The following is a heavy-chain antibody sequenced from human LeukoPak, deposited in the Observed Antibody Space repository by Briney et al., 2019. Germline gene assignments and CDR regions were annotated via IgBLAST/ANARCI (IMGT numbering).Heavy chain of an antibody. J-gene: IGHJ4*02. D-gene: IGHD3-22*01. Sequence: ASVKVSCKASGYTFTSYGISWVRQAPGQGLEWMGWISAYNGNTNYAQKLQGRVTMTTDTSTSTAYMELRSLRSDDTAVYYCARDYNYYDSSGYYYLGYWGQGTLVTVSS. CDR1: GYTFTSYG. V-gene: IGHV1-18*01. CDR2: ISAYNGNT. CDR3: ARDYNYYDSSGYYYLGY.